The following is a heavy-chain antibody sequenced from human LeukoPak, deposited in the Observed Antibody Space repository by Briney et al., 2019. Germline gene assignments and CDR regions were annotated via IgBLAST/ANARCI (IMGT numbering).Heavy chain of an antibody. D-gene: IGHD3-9*01. V-gene: IGHV4-61*02. CDR1: GGSISSGNYY. J-gene: IGHJ3*02. Sequence: PSETLSLTCTVSGGSISSGNYYWTWIRQPAGKGLEWIGRFYTSGSSNYNPSLKRRVTISIDTSKNQFSLKLSSVTAADTAVYLCARESPYEMLTGSLDGAFDIWGQGTMVTVSS. CDR2: FYTSGSS. CDR3: ARESPYEMLTGSLDGAFDI.